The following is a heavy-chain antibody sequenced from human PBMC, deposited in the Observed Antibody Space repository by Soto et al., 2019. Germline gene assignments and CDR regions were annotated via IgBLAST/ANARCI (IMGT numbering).Heavy chain of an antibody. Sequence: GGSLRLSCAASGFSFTNFAMGWVRQAPGKGLEWVAGIGASGDITWYADSVKGRLSISRDNSKNTLYLQLNSLRFEDTAVYYCAKDDFTDLGDDYFDYWGPGTLVTASS. CDR3: AKDDFTDLGDDYFDY. J-gene: IGHJ4*02. V-gene: IGHV3-23*01. CDR1: GFSFTNFA. CDR2: IGASGDIT. D-gene: IGHD2-21*02.